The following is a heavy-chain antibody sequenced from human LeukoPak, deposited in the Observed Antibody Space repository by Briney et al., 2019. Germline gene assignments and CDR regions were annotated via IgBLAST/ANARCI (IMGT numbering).Heavy chain of an antibody. CDR3: ARGIWEMATIPYWYFDI. CDR1: GGSFSGYY. CDR2: ISTSGST. Sequence: PSETLSLTCAVYGGSFSGYYWSWIRQPAGKGLEWIGRISTSGSTNYNPSLKSRVIMSVDTSKNQFSLKLSSVTAADTALYYCARGIWEMATIPYWYFDIWGRGTLVTVSS. V-gene: IGHV4-59*10. J-gene: IGHJ2*01. D-gene: IGHD5-24*01.